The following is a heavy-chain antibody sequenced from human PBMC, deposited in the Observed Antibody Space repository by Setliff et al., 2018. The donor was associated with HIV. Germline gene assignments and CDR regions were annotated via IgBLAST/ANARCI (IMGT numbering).Heavy chain of an antibody. CDR2: IKQDGSEK. CDR3: ARDPNPYFDYGDWYFDL. V-gene: IGHV3-7*01. CDR1: GFTFSTYW. D-gene: IGHD4-17*01. Sequence: PGGSLRLSCAGSGFTFSTYWMSWVRQAPGKGLEWVANIKQDGSEKFYVDSVKGRFTISRDNAKNSLYLQMNSLRAEDTAVYYCARDPNPYFDYGDWYFDLWGRGTLVTVSS. J-gene: IGHJ2*01.